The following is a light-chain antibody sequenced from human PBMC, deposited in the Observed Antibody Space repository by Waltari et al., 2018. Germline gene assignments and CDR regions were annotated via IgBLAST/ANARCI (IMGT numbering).Light chain of an antibody. Sequence: DIQMTKSPSSLSASLGDRVTITCRASQSISSYLNWYQQKPGKAPKLLIYAASSLQSGVPSRFSGSGSGTDFTLTISSLQPEDFATYYCQQSYTTQFTFGPGTKVDIK. V-gene: IGKV1-39*01. CDR3: QQSYTTQFT. J-gene: IGKJ3*01. CDR1: QSISSY. CDR2: AAS.